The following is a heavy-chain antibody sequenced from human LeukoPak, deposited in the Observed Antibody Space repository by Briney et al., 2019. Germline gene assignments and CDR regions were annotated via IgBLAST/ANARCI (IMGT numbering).Heavy chain of an antibody. CDR3: AKDPNGDYIGTFDI. Sequence: GGSLRLSCAASGFTFSSYGMHWVRQAPGKGLEWVAFIRYDGSNRYYADSVKGRFTISRGNSKNTLYLQMNSLRAEDTAVYFCAKDPNGDYIGTFDIWGQGTMVTVSS. CDR2: IRYDGSNR. J-gene: IGHJ3*02. V-gene: IGHV3-30*02. CDR1: GFTFSSYG. D-gene: IGHD4-17*01.